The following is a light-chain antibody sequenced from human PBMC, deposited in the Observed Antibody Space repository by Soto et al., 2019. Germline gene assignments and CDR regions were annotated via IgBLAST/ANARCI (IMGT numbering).Light chain of an antibody. V-gene: IGKV3-15*01. Sequence: EIVLTQSPATLSVSPGERATLSCRATETISTNLAWFQRKPGQPPRLLIYGSSTRATGVPDRFSGSGSGTEFTLTISSLQPEDFATYYCQQLNSYPQTFGQGTKV. CDR3: QQLNSYPQT. CDR2: GSS. CDR1: ETISTN. J-gene: IGKJ1*01.